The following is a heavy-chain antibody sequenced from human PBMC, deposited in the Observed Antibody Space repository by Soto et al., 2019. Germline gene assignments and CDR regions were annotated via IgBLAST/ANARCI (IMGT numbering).Heavy chain of an antibody. J-gene: IGHJ6*02. D-gene: IGHD3-3*01. CDR2: ISAYNGNT. V-gene: IGHV1-18*01. CDR1: GYTFTSYG. Sequence: GASVKVSCKASGYTFTSYGISWVRQAPGQGLEWMGWISAYNGNTNYAQKLQGRVTMTTDTSTSTAYMELRGLRSDDTAVYYCARDTVTIFGVVNYGMDVWGQGTTVTVSS. CDR3: ARDTVTIFGVVNYGMDV.